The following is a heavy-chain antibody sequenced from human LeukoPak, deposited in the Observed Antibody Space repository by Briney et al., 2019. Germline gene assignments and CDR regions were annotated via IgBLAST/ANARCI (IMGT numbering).Heavy chain of an antibody. J-gene: IGHJ4*02. V-gene: IGHV4-30-2*01. CDR2: IYHSGST. CDR3: AGERIAAVLDY. Sequence: SETLSLTCTVSGGSISSGGYYWSWIRQPPGKGLEWIRYIYHSGSTYYNPSLKSRVTISVDRSKNQFSLKLSSVTAADTAVYYCAGERIAAVLDYWGQGTLVTVSS. D-gene: IGHD6-13*01. CDR1: GGSISSGGYY.